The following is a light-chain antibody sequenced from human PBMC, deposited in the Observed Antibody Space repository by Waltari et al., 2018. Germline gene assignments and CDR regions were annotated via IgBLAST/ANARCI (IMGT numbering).Light chain of an antibody. J-gene: IGKJ4*01. CDR3: MQNVPLPCT. V-gene: IGKV2-29*03. CDR1: QSLLHSDGNTF. Sequence: DIVMTQTPLSRSVTPGQPASISCKSSQSLLHSDGNTFFSWYLQKPGQSPQLLIYEVSRRFSVVPARFSGSDSGTHFTLKICRVEAEDFGVYYCMQNVPLPCTFVGGTKVEIK. CDR2: EVS.